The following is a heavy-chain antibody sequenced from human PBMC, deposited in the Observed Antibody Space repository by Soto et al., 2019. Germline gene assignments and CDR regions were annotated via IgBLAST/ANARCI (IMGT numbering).Heavy chain of an antibody. Sequence: EVQLVESGGGLVKPGGSLRLSCAASGFTFSSYSMNWVRQAPGKGLEWVSSISSSSSYIYYADSVKGRFTISRDNAKNSLYLQMNSLRAEDTAVYYCARIMVRGVIYYYGMDVCGQGTTVTVSS. CDR1: GFTFSSYS. D-gene: IGHD3-10*01. CDR3: ARIMVRGVIYYYGMDV. J-gene: IGHJ6*02. CDR2: ISSSSSYI. V-gene: IGHV3-21*01.